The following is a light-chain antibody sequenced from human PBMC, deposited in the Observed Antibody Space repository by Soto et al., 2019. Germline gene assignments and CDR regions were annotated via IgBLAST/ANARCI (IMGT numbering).Light chain of an antibody. CDR3: QQGYSTPPWT. V-gene: IGKV1-39*01. J-gene: IGKJ1*01. CDR1: QSISSY. Sequence: IQMTQSPSSLSASVGDRVTITCRASQSISSYLHWYQQKPGKAPKLLIYAASSLQSGVPSSFSRSGSALDFIITLRSMQPEGFATYYCQQGYSTPPWTFGQGTTLEIK. CDR2: AAS.